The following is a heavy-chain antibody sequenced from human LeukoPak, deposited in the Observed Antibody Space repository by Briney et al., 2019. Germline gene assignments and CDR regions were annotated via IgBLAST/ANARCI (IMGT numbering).Heavy chain of an antibody. CDR2: ISSSSSYI. J-gene: IGHJ6*03. D-gene: IGHD5-12*01. CDR1: GFTFSNYT. CDR3: ARGLVATRRGYQYYMDV. Sequence: GGSLRLSCAASGFTFSNYTMIWVRQAPGKGLEWVSGISSSSSYIYYADSVKGRFTISRDNAKNSLYLQMNSLRVEDTAVYYYARGLVATRRGYQYYMDVWGKGTTVTVSS. V-gene: IGHV3-21*01.